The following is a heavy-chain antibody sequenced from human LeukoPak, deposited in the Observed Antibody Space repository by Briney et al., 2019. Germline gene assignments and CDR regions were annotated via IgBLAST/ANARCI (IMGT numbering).Heavy chain of an antibody. CDR3: AKFERSGYCSGGSCYATPYNWFDP. CDR2: ISGSGGST. Sequence: GGSLRLSCAASGFTFSSYAMSWVRQAPGKGLEGVSAISGSGGSTYYADSVKGRFTISRDNSKNTLYLQMNSLRAEDTAVYYCAKFERSGYCSGGSCYATPYNWFDPWGQGTLVTVSS. CDR1: GFTFSSYA. V-gene: IGHV3-23*01. J-gene: IGHJ5*02. D-gene: IGHD2-15*01.